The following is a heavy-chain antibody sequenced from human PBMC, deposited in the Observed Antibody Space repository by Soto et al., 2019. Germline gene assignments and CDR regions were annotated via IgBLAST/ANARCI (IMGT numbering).Heavy chain of an antibody. J-gene: IGHJ4*02. Sequence: QDQFVQSGAEVKKPGASVKLSCKASGDTFGSNAMHWVRQAAGQRLEWMGWIIGGSGNTKYSRNFQGRVTITWDTSASTVYMELTSLRSDDTAVYFCARGSGSFFPFFDSWGQGTLVTVSS. V-gene: IGHV1-3*01. D-gene: IGHD1-26*01. CDR2: IIGGSGNT. CDR1: GDTFGSNA. CDR3: ARGSGSFFPFFDS.